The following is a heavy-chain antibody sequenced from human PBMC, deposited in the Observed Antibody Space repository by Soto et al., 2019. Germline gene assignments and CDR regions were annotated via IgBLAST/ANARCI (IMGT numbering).Heavy chain of an antibody. J-gene: IGHJ5*02. D-gene: IGHD6-6*01. Sequence: SVKVSCKASGFTFTSSAMQWVRQARGQRLEWIGWIVVGSGNTNYAQKFQERVTITRDMSTSTAYMELSSLRSEDTAVYYCAAIEYSSSSAAPAGFDPWGQGTLVTVSS. CDR3: AAIEYSSSSAAPAGFDP. V-gene: IGHV1-58*02. CDR1: GFTFTSSA. CDR2: IVVGSGNT.